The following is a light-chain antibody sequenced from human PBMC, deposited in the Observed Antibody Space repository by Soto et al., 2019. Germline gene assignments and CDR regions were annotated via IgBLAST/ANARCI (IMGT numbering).Light chain of an antibody. CDR3: QQYENYWT. V-gene: IGKV1-5*01. J-gene: IGKJ1*01. CDR2: DAS. CDR1: QNITGW. Sequence: PSTLSASVGDSVTITCRASQNITGWLAWYQHKPGKAPKLLIYDASNLDSGVPSRFSGSGSGTEFSLTISNLQPDDCATYYCQQYENYWTFGQGTKVDIK.